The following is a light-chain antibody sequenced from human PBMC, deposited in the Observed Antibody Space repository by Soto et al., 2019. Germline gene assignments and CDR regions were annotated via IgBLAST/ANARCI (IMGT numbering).Light chain of an antibody. Sequence: DLQMTQSPSSLSASVGDRVTVTCRASQSVISYLNWYQQKPGRAPKLLIFASSSLQSGVPSRFSGSGSGTDFTLTISSLQPEDFATYYCLQTYSTPFTFGPGTRVDIK. CDR2: ASS. CDR3: LQTYSTPFT. J-gene: IGKJ3*01. V-gene: IGKV1-39*01. CDR1: QSVISY.